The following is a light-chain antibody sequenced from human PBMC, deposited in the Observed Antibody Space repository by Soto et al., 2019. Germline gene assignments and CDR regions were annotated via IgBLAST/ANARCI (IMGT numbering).Light chain of an antibody. V-gene: IGLV1-40*01. CDR3: RSYDSSLSGSI. J-gene: IGLJ2*01. Sequence: QSVLTQPPSVSGAPGQRVTISCTGSSSNIGAGYDVHWYQQLPGTAPKLLIYGNSNRPSGVPDRFSASKSDTSASLAITGLQAEDEADYYCRSYDSSLSGSIFGGGTKLTVL. CDR2: GNS. CDR1: SSNIGAGYD.